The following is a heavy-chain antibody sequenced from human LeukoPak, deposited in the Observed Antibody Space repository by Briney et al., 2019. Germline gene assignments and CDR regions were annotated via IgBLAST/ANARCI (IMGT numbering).Heavy chain of an antibody. CDR3: ARFPPSRWT. CDR2: INHSGST. D-gene: IGHD4-23*01. CDR1: GGSFSGYY. J-gene: IGHJ5*02. V-gene: IGHV4-34*01. Sequence: SETLSLTCAVYGGSFSGYYWSWIRQPPGKGLEWIGEINHSGSTNYNPSLKSRVTISVDTSKNQFSLKLSSVTAADTAVHYCARFPPSRWTWGQGTLVTVSS.